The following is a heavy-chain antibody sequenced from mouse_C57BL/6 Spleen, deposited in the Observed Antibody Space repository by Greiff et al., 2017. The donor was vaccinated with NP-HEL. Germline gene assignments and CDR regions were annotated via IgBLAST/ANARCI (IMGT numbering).Heavy chain of an antibody. V-gene: IGHV2-2*01. D-gene: IGHD1-1*01. Sequence: QVQLQQSGPGLVQPSQSLSITCTVSGFSLTSYGVHWVRQSPGKGLEWLGVIWSGGSTDYNAAFISRLSISKDNSKSQVFFKMNSLQADDTAIYYCARNPTFITTVVAEDWYFDVWGTGTTVTVSS. J-gene: IGHJ1*03. CDR1: GFSLTSYG. CDR3: ARNPTFITTVVAEDWYFDV. CDR2: IWSGGST.